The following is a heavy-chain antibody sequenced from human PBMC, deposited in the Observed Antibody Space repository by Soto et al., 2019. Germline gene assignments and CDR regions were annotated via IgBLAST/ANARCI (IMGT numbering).Heavy chain of an antibody. D-gene: IGHD3-10*01. CDR1: GGSFSGYY. V-gene: IGHV4-34*01. Sequence: SETLSLTCAVYGGSFSGYYWSWIRQPPGKGLEWIGEINHSGSTNYNPSLKSRVTISVDTSKNQFSLKLSSVTAADTAVYYCARGGGFYGRGIYSPYYYGMDVGGKGTRFTVPS. CDR3: ARGGGFYGRGIYSPYYYGMDV. J-gene: IGHJ6*04. CDR2: INHSGST.